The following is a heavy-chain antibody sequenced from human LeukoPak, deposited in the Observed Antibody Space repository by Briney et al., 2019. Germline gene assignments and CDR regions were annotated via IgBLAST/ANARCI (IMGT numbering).Heavy chain of an antibody. J-gene: IGHJ6*02. D-gene: IGHD1-20*01. V-gene: IGHV3-66*01. CDR1: GFTVSSNY. CDR3: ARDVYNWNPYGMDV. CDR2: IYRGGST. Sequence: GGSLRLSCAASGFTVSSNYMIWVRQAPGKGLEWVSVIYRGGSTYYADSAKGRFNISRDNSTNTLYLQMNSLRAEDTAVYYCARDVYNWNPYGMDVWGQGTTVTVSS.